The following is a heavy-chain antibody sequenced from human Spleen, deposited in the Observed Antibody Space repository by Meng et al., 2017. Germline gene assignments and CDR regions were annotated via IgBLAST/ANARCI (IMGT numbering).Heavy chain of an antibody. Sequence: GGSLRLSCAASGFTFSSYGMHSVRQAPGKGLEWVAVIWYDGSNKYYADSVKGRFTISRDNSKNTLYLQMNSLRAEDTAVYYCARGYSYGIYYYYGMDVWGQGTTVTVSS. CDR2: IWYDGSNK. CDR1: GFTFSSYG. V-gene: IGHV3-33*01. D-gene: IGHD5-18*01. CDR3: ARGYSYGIYYYYGMDV. J-gene: IGHJ6*02.